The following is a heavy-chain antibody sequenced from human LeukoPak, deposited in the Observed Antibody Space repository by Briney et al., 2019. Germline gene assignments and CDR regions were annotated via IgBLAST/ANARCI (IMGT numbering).Heavy chain of an antibody. CDR1: GYTFTSYA. D-gene: IGHD3-3*01. J-gene: IGHJ4*02. CDR2: INTNTGNP. Sequence: ASVKVSCKASGYTFTSYAMNWVRQAPGQGLEWMGWINTNTGNPTYAQGSTGRFVFSLDTSVSTAYLQISSLKAEDTAVYYCARDGYYDFWSGYPPTPYYFDFWGQGTLVTVSS. CDR3: ARDGYYDFWSGYPPTPYYFDF. V-gene: IGHV7-4-1*02.